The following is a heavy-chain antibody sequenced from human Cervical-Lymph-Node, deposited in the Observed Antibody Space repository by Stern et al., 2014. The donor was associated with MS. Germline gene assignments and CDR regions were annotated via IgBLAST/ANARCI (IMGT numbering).Heavy chain of an antibody. CDR1: GFTVSNNY. Sequence: EVQLVESGGGLVQPGGSLRLSCAASGFTVSNNYMTWVRQGPGMGPEWVSLIYSGDNTYYADSVKGRFTISRDNSKNTLYLQMNSLRPEDTAVYYCATRNIGTRGYWGQGALVTVSS. J-gene: IGHJ4*02. D-gene: IGHD6-6*01. CDR2: IYSGDNT. V-gene: IGHV3-66*02. CDR3: ATRNIGTRGY.